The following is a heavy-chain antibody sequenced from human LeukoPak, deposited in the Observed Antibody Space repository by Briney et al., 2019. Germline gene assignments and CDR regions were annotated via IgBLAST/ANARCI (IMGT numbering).Heavy chain of an antibody. D-gene: IGHD3-10*01. J-gene: IGHJ3*02. CDR2: IGSTDI. CDR3: ARSPTVYYDAFDI. CDR1: GFTFNICA. Sequence: GGSLRLSCAASGFTFNICAMSWVRQAPGKGLEWVSSIGSTDIYYADSVKGRFTISRDNSKNTLYLQMNSLRAEDTAVYYCARSPTVYYDAFDIWGQGTMVTVSS. V-gene: IGHV3-23*01.